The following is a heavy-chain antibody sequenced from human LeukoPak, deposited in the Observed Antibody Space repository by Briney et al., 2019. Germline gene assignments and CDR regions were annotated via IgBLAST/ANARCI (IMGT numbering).Heavy chain of an antibody. Sequence: PGGSLRLSCAASGFTFSSHSMNWVRQAPRKGLEWVSYISSGSSTIYYADSLKGRFTISRDNAKNSLDLQMNSLRAEDTAVYYCARYCSSASCYRGFDYWGQGTLVTVSS. D-gene: IGHD2-2*02. J-gene: IGHJ4*02. CDR1: GFTFSSHS. V-gene: IGHV3-48*01. CDR2: ISSGSSTI. CDR3: ARYCSSASCYRGFDY.